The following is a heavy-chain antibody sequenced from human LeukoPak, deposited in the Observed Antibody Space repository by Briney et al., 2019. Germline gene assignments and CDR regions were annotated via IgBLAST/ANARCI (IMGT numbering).Heavy chain of an antibody. Sequence: PGGSLRLSCAASGVIFGNYWMAWVRQAPGRGLEWVANIKEDGSVKNYGDSVRGRFTISRDNANNSLYLEMNSLRAEDTAVYYCARDLGNSQTSPQPYFDLWGRGTLVTVSS. J-gene: IGHJ2*01. CDR3: ARDLGNSQTSPQPYFDL. V-gene: IGHV3-7*01. CDR2: IKEDGSVK. CDR1: GVIFGNYW. D-gene: IGHD5-12*01.